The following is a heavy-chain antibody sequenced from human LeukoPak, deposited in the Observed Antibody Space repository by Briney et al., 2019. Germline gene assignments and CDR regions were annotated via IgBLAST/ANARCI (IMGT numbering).Heavy chain of an antibody. CDR3: ARYLNYYGSGRVDY. D-gene: IGHD3-10*01. CDR2: IYYSGST. V-gene: IGHV4-31*03. CDR1: GGSISSGGYY. J-gene: IGHJ4*02. Sequence: SSETLSLTCTVSGGSISSGGYYWSWIRQHPGKGLEWIGYIYYSGSTYYNPSLKSRVTISVDTSKNQFSLKLSSVTAAATAVYYCARYLNYYGSGRVDYWGQGTLVTVSS.